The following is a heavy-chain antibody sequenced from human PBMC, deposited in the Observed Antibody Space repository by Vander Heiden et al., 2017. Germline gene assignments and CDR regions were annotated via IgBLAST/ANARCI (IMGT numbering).Heavy chain of an antibody. CDR3: ARDGVYYGSGSYYQRFDP. D-gene: IGHD3-10*01. CDR2: IKQDGSEK. CDR1: GFTFSSYW. Sequence: EVQLVESGGGLVQPGGSLRLSCAASGFTFSSYWMSWVRQAPGKGLEWVANIKQDGSEKYYVDSVKGRVTISRDNAKNSLYLQMNSLRAEETAVYYCARDGVYYGSGSYYQRFDPWGQGTLVTVSS. V-gene: IGHV3-7*01. J-gene: IGHJ5*02.